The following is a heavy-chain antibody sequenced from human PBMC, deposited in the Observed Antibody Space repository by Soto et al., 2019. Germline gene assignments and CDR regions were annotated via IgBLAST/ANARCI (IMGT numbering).Heavy chain of an antibody. Sequence: SVKVSCKASGGTFSSYAISWVRQAPGQGLEWMGGIIPIFGPANFAKKFQGRVTITADESTTTAYMELSSLTSEDTAVYYCAASLYCSGGSCSVRGLANPGWGQGTLVTVSS. D-gene: IGHD2-15*01. V-gene: IGHV1-69*13. J-gene: IGHJ4*02. CDR3: AASLYCSGGSCSVRGLANPG. CDR1: GGTFSSYA. CDR2: IIPIFGPA.